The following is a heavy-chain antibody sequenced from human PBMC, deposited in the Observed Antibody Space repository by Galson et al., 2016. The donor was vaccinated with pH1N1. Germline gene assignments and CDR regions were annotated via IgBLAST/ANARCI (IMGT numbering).Heavy chain of an antibody. CDR2: IYPGDSDV. CDR1: GYSFTNYW. CDR3: ARSPGIDVAAMPWDF. Sequence: QSGAEVKKPGESLKISCKGSGYSFTNYWIGWVRQIPGKGLEWMGVIYPGDSDVRYTPSFQGQVTISADKSISTAYLQWGSLRASDTAMYYCARSPGIDVAAMPWDFWGQGTLVTVSS. J-gene: IGHJ4*02. V-gene: IGHV5-51*03. D-gene: IGHD2-2*01.